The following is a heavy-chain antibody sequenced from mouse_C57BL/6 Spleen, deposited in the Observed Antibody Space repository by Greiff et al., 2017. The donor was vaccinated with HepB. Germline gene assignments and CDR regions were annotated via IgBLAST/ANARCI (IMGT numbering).Heavy chain of an antibody. CDR2: INPSSGYT. CDR1: GYTFTSYT. V-gene: IGHV1-4*01. Sequence: VQLQQSGAELARPGASVKMSCKASGYTFTSYTMHWVKQRPGKGLEWIGYINPSSGYTKYNQKFKDKATLTADKSSSTAYMQLSSLTSEDSAVYYCARSLVDESWFAYWGQGTLVTVSA. D-gene: IGHD2-12*01. CDR3: ARSLVDESWFAY. J-gene: IGHJ3*01.